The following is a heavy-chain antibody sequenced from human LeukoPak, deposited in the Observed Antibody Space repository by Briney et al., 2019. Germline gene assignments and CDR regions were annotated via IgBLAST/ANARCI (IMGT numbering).Heavy chain of an antibody. CDR1: GGSISSYY. J-gene: IGHJ3*02. Sequence: DPSETLSPTCTVSGGSISSYYWSWIRQPAGKGLEWIGRIYTSGSTNYNPSLKSRVTMSVDTSKNQFSLKLSSVTAADTAVYYCARDLDSSGWYFGPGGDAFDIWGQGTMVTVSS. D-gene: IGHD6-19*01. V-gene: IGHV4-4*07. CDR3: ARDLDSSGWYFGPGGDAFDI. CDR2: IYTSGST.